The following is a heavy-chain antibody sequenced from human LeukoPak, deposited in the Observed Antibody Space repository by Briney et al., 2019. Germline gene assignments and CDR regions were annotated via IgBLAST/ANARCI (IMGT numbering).Heavy chain of an antibody. J-gene: IGHJ4*02. Sequence: PGGSLRLSCAASGFTFSSYWMHWVRQAPGKGLEWVSAISGSGGSTYYADSVKGRFTISRDNSKNTLYLQMNSLRAEDTAVYYCASRVSTSGIAVAADWYHFDYWGQGTLVTVSS. CDR1: GFTFSSYW. V-gene: IGHV3-23*01. D-gene: IGHD6-19*01. CDR2: ISGSGGST. CDR3: ASRVSTSGIAVAADWYHFDY.